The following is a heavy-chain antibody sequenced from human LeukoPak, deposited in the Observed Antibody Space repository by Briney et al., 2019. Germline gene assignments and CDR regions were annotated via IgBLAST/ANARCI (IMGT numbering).Heavy chain of an antibody. CDR2: IYTSGST. D-gene: IGHD3-22*01. V-gene: IGHV4-4*07. J-gene: IGHJ4*02. CDR3: ARGGTYYYDSSGYYYGY. CDR1: GGSISSYY. Sequence: SETLSLTCTVSGGSISSYYWSWIRQPAGKGLEWIGRIYTSGSTNYNPSLKSRVTMSVDTSKNQFSLKLSSVTAADTAVYYCARGGTYYYDSSGYYYGYWGQGTLVTVPS.